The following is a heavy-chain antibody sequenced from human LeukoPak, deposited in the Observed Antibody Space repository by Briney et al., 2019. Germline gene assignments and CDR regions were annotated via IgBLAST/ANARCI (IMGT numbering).Heavy chain of an antibody. J-gene: IGHJ3*02. V-gene: IGHV1-8*03. Sequence: ASVKVSCKASGYTFTSYGISWVRQATGQGLEWMGWMNPNSGNTGYAQKFQGRVTITRNTSISTAYMELSSLRSEDTAVYYCARGWAEDAFDIWGQGTMVTVSS. D-gene: IGHD1-26*01. CDR3: ARGWAEDAFDI. CDR2: MNPNSGNT. CDR1: GYTFTSYG.